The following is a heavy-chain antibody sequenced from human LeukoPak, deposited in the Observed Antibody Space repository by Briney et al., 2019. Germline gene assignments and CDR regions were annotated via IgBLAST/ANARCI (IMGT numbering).Heavy chain of an antibody. CDR2: ISSSGSTI. J-gene: IGHJ5*01. D-gene: IGHD2-2*02. Sequence: GGSLRLSCAASGFTFSSCEMNWVRQAPGKGLEWVSYISSSGSTIHYADSVKGRFTISRDNGKNSLFLYMGSLRTEDTAVYYCAREYTDLNGKSGDSWGQGTLVTVSS. V-gene: IGHV3-48*03. CDR3: AREYTDLNGKSGDS. CDR1: GFTFSSCE.